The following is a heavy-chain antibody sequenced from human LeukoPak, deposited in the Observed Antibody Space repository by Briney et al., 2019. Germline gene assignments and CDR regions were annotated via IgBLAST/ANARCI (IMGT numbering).Heavy chain of an antibody. J-gene: IGHJ4*02. CDR3: ATRKLGNDY. Sequence: SETLSLTCAVYGGSFSGYYWSWIRQSPGKGLEWIGYIYYTETSYNPSLKGRVTISADTSKNQFSLKLYSVTAADTDVYYCATRKLGNDYWGQGTLVTVSS. D-gene: IGHD7-27*01. V-gene: IGHV4-59*01. CDR1: GGSFSGYY. CDR2: IYYTET.